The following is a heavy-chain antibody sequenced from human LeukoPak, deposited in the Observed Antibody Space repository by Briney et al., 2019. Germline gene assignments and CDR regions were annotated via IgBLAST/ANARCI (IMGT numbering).Heavy chain of an antibody. J-gene: IGHJ4*02. CDR3: ARGDYFDY. V-gene: IGHV3-7*01. CDR2: IKQDGSEK. Sequence: PGGSLRLSCAASGFTFTTYWMSWVRLPPGKGLEWVANIKQDGSEKYYVDSVKGRFTISRDNAKNSLYLQMNSLRAEDTAVYYCARGDYFDYWGQGTLVTVSS. CDR1: GFTFTTYW.